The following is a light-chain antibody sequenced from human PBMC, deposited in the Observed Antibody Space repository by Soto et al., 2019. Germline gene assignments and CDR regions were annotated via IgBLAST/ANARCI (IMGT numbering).Light chain of an antibody. CDR2: AAS. V-gene: IGKV1-39*01. CDR3: QQTYSTPSTWT. Sequence: DIQMTQSPSSLSASVGDRVTITCRASQTISSYLNWYQQTPGRAPNVLSYAASSLQGGVPSRFSGSGSGTAFTLTISSREPEDFATFYCQQTYSTPSTWTFGQGTKVEIK. J-gene: IGKJ1*01. CDR1: QTISSY.